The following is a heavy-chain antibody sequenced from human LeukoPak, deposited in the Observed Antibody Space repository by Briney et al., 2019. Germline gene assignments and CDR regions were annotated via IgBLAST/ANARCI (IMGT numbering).Heavy chain of an antibody. CDR1: GFTFSSYS. V-gene: IGHV3-48*01. CDR2: ISSSSSTI. Sequence: PGGSLRLSCAASGFTFSSYSMLWVRQAPGKGLEWVSYISSSSSTIYYADSVKGRFTISRDNAKNSLYLQMNSLRAEDTAVYYCARDLGSGSSWYRPFDYWGQGTLVTVSS. CDR3: ARDLGSGSSWYRPFDY. J-gene: IGHJ4*02. D-gene: IGHD6-13*01.